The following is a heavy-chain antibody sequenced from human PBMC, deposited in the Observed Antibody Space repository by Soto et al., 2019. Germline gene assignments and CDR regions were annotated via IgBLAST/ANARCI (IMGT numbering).Heavy chain of an antibody. CDR2: ISANNGNT. Sequence: GASVKVSCKASGYTFTSYGISWVRQAPGQGLEWMGWISANNGNTNYAQKLQGRVTMTTDTSISTAYMELSRLTSDDTAVYYCARLAASGTSFDYWGQGTLVTVSS. V-gene: IGHV1-18*01. CDR3: ARLAASGTSFDY. CDR1: GYTFTSYG. J-gene: IGHJ4*02. D-gene: IGHD6-13*01.